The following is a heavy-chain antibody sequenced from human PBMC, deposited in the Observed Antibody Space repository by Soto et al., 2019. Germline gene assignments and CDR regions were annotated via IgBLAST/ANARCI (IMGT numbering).Heavy chain of an antibody. Sequence: SETLSLTCTVSGGSISSYYWSWVRQPSGKGMEWIGYIYYSGSTNYNPSLKSRVTISVDTSKNQFSLKLSSVTAADTAVYYCARIEGDDILTGLDYPPYYYYYMDVWGKGTTVTVSS. CDR1: GGSISSYY. J-gene: IGHJ6*03. CDR3: ARIEGDDILTGLDYPPYYYYYMDV. D-gene: IGHD3-9*01. V-gene: IGHV4-59*01. CDR2: IYYSGST.